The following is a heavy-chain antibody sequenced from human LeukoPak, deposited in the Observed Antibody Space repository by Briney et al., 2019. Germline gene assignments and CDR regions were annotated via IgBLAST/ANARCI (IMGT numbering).Heavy chain of an antibody. CDR1: GGSISSYY. J-gene: IGHJ6*03. V-gene: IGHV4-59*01. D-gene: IGHD2-2*01. CDR3: ARVHPHIVVVPAASYHYMDV. CDR2: IYYSGST. Sequence: SETLSLTCTVSGGSISSYYWSWLRQPPGKGLEWIGYIYYSGSTNYNPSLKSRVTISVDTSKNQFSLKLSSVTAADTAVYYCARVHPHIVVVPAASYHYMDVWGKGTTVTVSS.